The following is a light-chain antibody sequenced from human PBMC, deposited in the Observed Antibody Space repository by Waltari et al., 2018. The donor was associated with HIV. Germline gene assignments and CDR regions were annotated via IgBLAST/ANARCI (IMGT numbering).Light chain of an antibody. CDR2: GAS. CDR3: QQFGSSRFT. Sequence: ELVLTQPPGTLSLSPGEGATLPCRASQSVNSSNLAWYQQKPGQAPRLLIYGASNRATGIPDRFSGSASGTEFTLSINTVEPEDFVLYFCQQFGSSRFTFGPGTKVDF. J-gene: IGKJ3*01. CDR1: QSVNSSN. V-gene: IGKV3-20*01.